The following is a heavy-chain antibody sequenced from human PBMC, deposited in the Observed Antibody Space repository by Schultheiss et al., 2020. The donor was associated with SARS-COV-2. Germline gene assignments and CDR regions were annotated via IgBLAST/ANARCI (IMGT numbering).Heavy chain of an antibody. CDR2: ISSNGGST. CDR1: GFTFSSYA. V-gene: IGHV3-64*04. J-gene: IGHJ6*02. Sequence: GGSLRLSCSASGFTFSSYAMHWVRQAPGKGLEYVSAISSNGGSTYYADSVKGRFTISRDNAKNSLYLQMNSLRAEDTAVYYCASDMGHYYGMDVWGQGTTVTVSS. D-gene: IGHD3-10*01. CDR3: ASDMGHYYGMDV.